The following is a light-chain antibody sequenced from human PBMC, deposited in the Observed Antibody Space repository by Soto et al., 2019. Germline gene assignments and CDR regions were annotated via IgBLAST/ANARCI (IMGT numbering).Light chain of an antibody. J-gene: IGKJ5*01. Sequence: DIQMTQSPSSLSASVGDRVTITCRASQSISSYLNWYQQKPGKAPKLLIYAASSLQSGVPSRFSGSGSATDFALTISSLQPEDFATYYCQQTFSFPITFGQGTRLEIK. V-gene: IGKV1-39*01. CDR1: QSISSY. CDR2: AAS. CDR3: QQTFSFPIT.